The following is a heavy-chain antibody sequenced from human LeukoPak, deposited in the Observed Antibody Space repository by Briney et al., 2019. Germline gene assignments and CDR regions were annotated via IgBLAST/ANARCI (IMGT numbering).Heavy chain of an antibody. D-gene: IGHD3-22*01. V-gene: IGHV3-21*01. CDR2: ISSSGSYI. CDR1: GFSFNSYT. Sequence: TGGSLRLSCAASGFSFNSYTMNWVRQAPGKGLEWVASISSSGSYISQADSLKGRFTIFRANAQNSLYLPMNSLSAEDKAVYYSARGALYDSSGNRYFQPWGQGTLVTVSS. J-gene: IGHJ1*01. CDR3: ARGALYDSSGNRYFQP.